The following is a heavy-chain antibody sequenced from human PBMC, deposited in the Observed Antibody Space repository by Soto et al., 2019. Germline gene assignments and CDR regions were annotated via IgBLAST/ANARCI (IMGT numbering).Heavy chain of an antibody. CDR3: ARGRYSSSNYFDY. CDR1: GFTFSDYY. V-gene: IGHV3-11*01. D-gene: IGHD6-13*01. J-gene: IGHJ4*02. CDR2: ISSSGSTM. Sequence: GGSLRLSCAASGFTFSDYYMSWIRQAPGKGLEWVSYISSSGSTMYYAGSVKGRFTISRDNAKNSLYLQMNSLRAEDTAVYYCARGRYSSSNYFDYWGQGTLVTVSS.